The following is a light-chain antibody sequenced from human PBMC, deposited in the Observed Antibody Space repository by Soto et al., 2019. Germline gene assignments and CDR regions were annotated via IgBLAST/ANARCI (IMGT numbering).Light chain of an antibody. J-gene: IGKJ5*01. Sequence: DIRLTQSPSFLSASVGDRVTITCRASQGISSYLAWYQQKPGKAPKLLIYAASTLQSGVPARFSGSGSGTDFTLTISSLEPEDFAVYYCQQRSSWITFGQGTRLEIK. CDR2: AAS. CDR3: QQRSSWIT. CDR1: QGISSY. V-gene: IGKV1-9*01.